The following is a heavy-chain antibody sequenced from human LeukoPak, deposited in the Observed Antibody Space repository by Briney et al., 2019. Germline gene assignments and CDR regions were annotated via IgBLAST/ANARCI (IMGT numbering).Heavy chain of an antibody. D-gene: IGHD3-22*01. CDR1: GYTFTGYY. Sequence: ASVKVSCKVSGYTFTGYYMHWVRQAPGQGLEWMGWINPNSGGTNYAQKFQGRVTMTRDTSISTAYMELSRLRSDDTAVYYCARYYYDSSGYYYFDYWGQGTLVTVSS. J-gene: IGHJ4*02. CDR2: INPNSGGT. V-gene: IGHV1-2*02. CDR3: ARYYYDSSGYYYFDY.